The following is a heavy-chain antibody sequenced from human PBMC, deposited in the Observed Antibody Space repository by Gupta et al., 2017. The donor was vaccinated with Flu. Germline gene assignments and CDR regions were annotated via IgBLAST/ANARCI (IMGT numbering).Heavy chain of an antibody. CDR3: AKYEMVGDRGYYDH. CDR2: IGGTGRES. V-gene: IGHV3-23*01. CDR1: GFTFSNCA. Sequence: EVQLLESGGGLVQPGGSLRLSCAASGFTFSNCAMSWVRQAPGKGLEWVSTIGGTGRESYYVDVVKGRFTISRDDSKNTLYLQMNSLRVEDTAMYYCAKYEMVGDRGYYDHWGRGILVTVSS. J-gene: IGHJ4*02. D-gene: IGHD5-24*01.